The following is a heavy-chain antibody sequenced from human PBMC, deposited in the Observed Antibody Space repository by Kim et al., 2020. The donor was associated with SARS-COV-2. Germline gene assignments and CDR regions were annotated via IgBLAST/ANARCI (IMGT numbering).Heavy chain of an antibody. CDR1: VYVFTTYA. D-gene: IGHD6-13*01. V-gene: IGHV1-3*01. CDR2: IDADNGNT. Sequence: ASVKVSCKASVYVFTTYAIHWVRQAPGQRLEWMGWIDADNGNTKYSQKFQGRVSITRDTSAKTAYMEVSSLRSEETAVYYCARGGISSWPTDYWGQGTLVTVSS. CDR3: ARGGISSWPTDY. J-gene: IGHJ4*02.